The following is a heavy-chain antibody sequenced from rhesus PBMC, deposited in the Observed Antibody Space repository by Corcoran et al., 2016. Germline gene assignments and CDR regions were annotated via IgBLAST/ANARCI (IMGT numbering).Heavy chain of an antibody. D-gene: IGHD2-2*01. J-gene: IGHJ4*01. Sequence: EVQLVESGGGLVQPGGSLRLSCAASGFTFSSYDMSWVRQAPGKGLEWVSYIRYTVKTKYDADSVKGRFTISRDNAKNSLSLQMSSLRAEDTAVYYWTRAAGYLYFDYWGQGVLVTVSS. CDR1: GFTFSSYD. CDR2: IRYTVKTK. V-gene: IGHV3-136*01. CDR3: TRAAGYLYFDY.